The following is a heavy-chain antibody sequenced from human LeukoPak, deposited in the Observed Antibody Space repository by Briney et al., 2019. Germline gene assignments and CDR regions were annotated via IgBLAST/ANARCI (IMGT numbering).Heavy chain of an antibody. CDR2: ISGSGGIT. Sequence: GGSLRLSCAASEFTFSSYAMNWVRQAPGKGLEWVSVISGSGGITYYADSVKGRFTISRDNSKNTVYLQMNSLRAEDTAVYYCAKAYYYDSSGNYWGQGTLVTVSS. J-gene: IGHJ4*02. CDR3: AKAYYYDSSGNY. D-gene: IGHD3-22*01. CDR1: EFTFSSYA. V-gene: IGHV3-23*01.